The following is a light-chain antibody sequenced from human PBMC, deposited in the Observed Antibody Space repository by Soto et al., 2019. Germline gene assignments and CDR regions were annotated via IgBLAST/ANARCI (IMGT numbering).Light chain of an antibody. CDR3: QQYHSYWT. Sequence: FHMTHAPSTLSASVLYRVTITCRASQNIRSRLAWFQQKPGKAPKLLIYDASSLESGVPQRFSGSGSGTEFTLTISSLQTDDFSTYYCQQYHSYWTFGQGTKVDI. CDR2: DAS. J-gene: IGKJ1*01. CDR1: QNIRSR. V-gene: IGKV1-5*01.